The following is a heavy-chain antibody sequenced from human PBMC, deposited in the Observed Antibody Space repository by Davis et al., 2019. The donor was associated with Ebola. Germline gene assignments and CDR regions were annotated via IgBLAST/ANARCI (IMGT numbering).Heavy chain of an antibody. CDR2: IYSGGTT. J-gene: IGHJ4*02. CDR3: ARGLHYYDSSGSFYPYHFDY. V-gene: IGHV3-53*01. Sequence: GESLKISCAASGLSVSSSYMIWVRRAPGKGLEWVSVIYSGGTTYYADSVRGRFTMSRDNSKNTLYLQMSSLRAEDTAVYYCARGLHYYDSSGSFYPYHFDYWGQGTLVTVSS. CDR1: GLSVSSSY. D-gene: IGHD3-22*01.